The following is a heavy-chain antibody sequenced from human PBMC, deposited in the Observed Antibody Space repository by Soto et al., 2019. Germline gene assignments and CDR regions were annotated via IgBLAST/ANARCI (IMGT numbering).Heavy chain of an antibody. CDR3: ARVPSMTTVTVYFDY. CDR1: GFTFSSYS. J-gene: IGHJ4*02. V-gene: IGHV3-48*02. Sequence: GGSLRLSCAASGFTFSSYSMNWVRQAPGKGLEWVSYISSSSSTIYYADSVKGRFTISRDNAKNSLYLQMNSLRDEDTAVYYCARVPSMTTVTVYFDYCGQGTLVTVSS. CDR2: ISSSSSTI. D-gene: IGHD4-17*01.